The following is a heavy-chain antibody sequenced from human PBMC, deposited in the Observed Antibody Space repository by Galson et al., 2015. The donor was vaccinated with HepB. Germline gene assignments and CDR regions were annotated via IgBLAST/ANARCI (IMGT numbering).Heavy chain of an antibody. CDR1: GFTFSSYG. J-gene: IGHJ4*02. Sequence: SLRLSCAASGFTFSSYGMHWVRQAPGKGLEWVAVISYDGSNKYYADSVKGRFTISRDNSKNTLYLQMNSLRAEDTAVYYCAKHAVAGPDYWGQGTLVTVSS. CDR3: AKHAVAGPDY. V-gene: IGHV3-30*18. CDR2: ISYDGSNK. D-gene: IGHD6-19*01.